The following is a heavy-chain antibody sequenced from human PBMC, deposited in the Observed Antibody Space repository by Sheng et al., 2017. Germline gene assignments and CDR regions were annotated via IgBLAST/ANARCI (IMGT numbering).Heavy chain of an antibody. J-gene: IGHJ6*02. D-gene: IGHD6-19*01. CDR1: GGSISTYY. V-gene: IGHV4-4*07. CDR2: IYGSGGT. CDR3: ARADGYFYAMDV. Sequence: QVQLQESGPGLVKSSETLSLTCAVSGGSISTYYWSWIRKPAGKGLEWIGRIYGSGGTICNPSLKSRVTMSVDTSNNQLSLILSSVTAADTAVYYCARADGYFYAMDVWGQGTTVTVSS.